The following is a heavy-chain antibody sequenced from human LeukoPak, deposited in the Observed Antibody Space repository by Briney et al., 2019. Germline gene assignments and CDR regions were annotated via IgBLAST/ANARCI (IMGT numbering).Heavy chain of an antibody. CDR2: INHSGST. J-gene: IGHJ4*02. D-gene: IGHD3-10*01. CDR1: GGSFSGYY. V-gene: IGHV4-34*01. CDR3: ARGLWYQDY. Sequence: PSETLSLTCAVYGGSFSGYYWSWIRQPPGKGPEWIGEINHSGSTNYNPSLKSRVTISVDTSKNQFSLRLSSVTAADTAVYYCARGLWYQDYWGQGTLVTVSS.